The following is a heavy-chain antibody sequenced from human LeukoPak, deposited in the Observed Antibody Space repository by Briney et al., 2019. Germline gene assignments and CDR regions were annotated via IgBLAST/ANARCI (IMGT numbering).Heavy chain of an antibody. Sequence: SETLSLTCTVSGGSIITYHWSWIRQPAGKGLEWIGRISSSGSTNYNPSLNSRVTMSIDTSKNQFSLKLTSVTAADTAVYYCTRDVGSAGTDDCWGQGTLVTVSS. CDR3: TRDVGSAGTDDC. J-gene: IGHJ4*02. V-gene: IGHV4-4*07. CDR2: ISSSGST. CDR1: GGSIITYH. D-gene: IGHD6-13*01.